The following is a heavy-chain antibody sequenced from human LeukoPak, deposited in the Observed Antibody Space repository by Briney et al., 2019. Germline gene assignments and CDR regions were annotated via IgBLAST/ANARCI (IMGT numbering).Heavy chain of an antibody. J-gene: IGHJ4*02. V-gene: IGHV1-2*02. D-gene: IGHD2-21*02. CDR1: GYTFTGYY. CDR2: INPNSGGT. CDR3: AISVVTAIWYCFDY. Sequence: PLASVKVSCKASGYTFTGYYMHWVRQAPGQGLEWMGWINPNSGGTNYAQKFQGRVTMTRDTSISTAYMELSRLRSDDTAVYYCAISVVTAIWYCFDYWGQGTLVTVSS.